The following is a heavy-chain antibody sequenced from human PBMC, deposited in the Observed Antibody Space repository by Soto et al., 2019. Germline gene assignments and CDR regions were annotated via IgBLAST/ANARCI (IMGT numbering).Heavy chain of an antibody. CDR1: GFSFSSYG. J-gene: IGHJ4*02. V-gene: IGHV3-23*01. D-gene: IGHD6-13*01. CDR2: ISDNAGNT. CDR3: ATPGYSVSWYRNFDY. Sequence: EVQLLESGGGLVQPGGSLRLSCAASGFSFSSYGMSWVRQAPGKGLEWVSGISDNAGNTYYADSVRGRFTISRDNSKNTLDLQMNSLRAEDSALYFCATPGYSVSWYRNFDYWGQGSLVIVSS.